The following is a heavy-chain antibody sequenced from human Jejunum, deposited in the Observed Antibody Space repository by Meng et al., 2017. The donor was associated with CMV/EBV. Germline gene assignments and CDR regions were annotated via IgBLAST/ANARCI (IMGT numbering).Heavy chain of an antibody. Sequence: ASSWVQQAPGQGLEWMGGIIPTVSIVDYSEKMQGRVTITADTSTSTAYMELSSLRSEDTAVYYCARGTHYYDSASYYYNLGYWGQGTLVTVSS. D-gene: IGHD3-22*01. V-gene: IGHV1-69*10. CDR2: IIPTVSIV. CDR3: ARGTHYYDSASYYYNLGY. CDR1: A. J-gene: IGHJ4*02.